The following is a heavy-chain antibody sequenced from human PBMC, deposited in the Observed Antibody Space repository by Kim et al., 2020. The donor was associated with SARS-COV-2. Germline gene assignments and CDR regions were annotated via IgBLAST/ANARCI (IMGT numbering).Heavy chain of an antibody. CDR2: IDYSGRT. CDR3: ARVRVVVPAAQNWIDP. V-gene: IGHV4-31*03. Sequence: SETLSLTCTVSGGSISSGGYYLSWIRQHPGKGLEWIGYIDYSGRTYYNPFLKSRVTISVDTSKNQFSLKLSSVTAADTAVYYCARVRVVVPAAQNWIDPWGQGTLVTVSS. D-gene: IGHD2-2*01. J-gene: IGHJ5*02. CDR1: GGSISSGGYY.